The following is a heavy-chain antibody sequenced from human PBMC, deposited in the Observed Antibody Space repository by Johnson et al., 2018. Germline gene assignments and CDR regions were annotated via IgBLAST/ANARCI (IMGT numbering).Heavy chain of an antibody. CDR3: VKFARPVRVSTVLSDPALDA. CDR2: XXXXXXXX. CDR1: GFTFNTYA. V-gene: IGHV3-30*18. J-gene: IGHJ3*01. Sequence: VQLVESGGIVIQPGRSXRLSCAASGFTFNTYAMHWVRQAPGKGLEWVAXXXXXXXXXXXXXXXXGRFXLSRDISRTTLYLERSSLRAEDTSLYYCVKFARPVRVSTVLSDPALDAWGKGTMVTVSS. D-gene: IGHD2-8*01.